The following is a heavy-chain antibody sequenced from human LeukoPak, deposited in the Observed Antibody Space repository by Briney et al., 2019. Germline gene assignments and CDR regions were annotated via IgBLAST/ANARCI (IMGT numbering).Heavy chain of an antibody. J-gene: IGHJ4*02. CDR1: GGSFSGYY. Sequence: SETLSLTCAVYGGSFSGYYWSWIRQPPGKGLEWIGEINHSGSTNYNPSLKSRVTISVDTSKSQFSLKLSSVTAADTAVYYCAGRGDGPYSSSWSPFDYWGQGTLVTVSS. V-gene: IGHV4-34*01. CDR3: AGRGDGPYSSSWSPFDY. D-gene: IGHD6-13*01. CDR2: INHSGST.